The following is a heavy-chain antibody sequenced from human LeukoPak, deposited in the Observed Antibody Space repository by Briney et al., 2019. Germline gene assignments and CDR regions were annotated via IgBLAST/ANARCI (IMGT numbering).Heavy chain of an antibody. CDR3: AKSTSFYLDS. CDR2: ISGSGDAT. V-gene: IGHV3-23*01. CDR1: GFTFSNYA. J-gene: IGHJ4*02. Sequence: GGSLRLSCAASGFTFSNYAMTWVRQAPGKGLEPISVISGSGDATNYADSVKGRFTISRDNSKSTLYVQMNSLRAEDTAVYYCAKSTSFYLDSWGQGTLVTVSS.